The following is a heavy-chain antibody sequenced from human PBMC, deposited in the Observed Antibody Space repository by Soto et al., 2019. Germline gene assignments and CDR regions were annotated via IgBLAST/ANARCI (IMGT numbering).Heavy chain of an antibody. D-gene: IGHD6-19*01. V-gene: IGHV1-46*01. Sequence: ASVKVSCKASGYTFTSYYMHWVRQAPGQGLEWMGIINPSDGNTSYAQKFQGRVTMTRDTSTSTAYMELSSLRSDDTAVYYCARAGWGSYSSGSYYFNSWGQGTRVTFPS. CDR1: GYTFTSYY. CDR2: INPSDGNT. CDR3: ARAGWGSYSSGSYYFNS. J-gene: IGHJ4*02.